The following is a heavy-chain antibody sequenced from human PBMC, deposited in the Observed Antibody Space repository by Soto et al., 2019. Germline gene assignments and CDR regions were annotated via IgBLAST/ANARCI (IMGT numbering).Heavy chain of an antibody. CDR3: ARVFGDVDGNFYDCGMDV. Sequence: QVQLQESGPGLVKPSETLSLTCTVSGVSLNSGNYYWSWIRQPPGKGLEWIGYVYYRANTFYNLSLKTRVTSSADTSKSQFSLQLTSVTAADTAVYYCARVFGDVDGNFYDCGMDVWGQGTTVTVSS. CDR1: GVSLNSGNYY. V-gene: IGHV4-30-4*08. D-gene: IGHD3-10*02. CDR2: VYYRANT. J-gene: IGHJ6*02.